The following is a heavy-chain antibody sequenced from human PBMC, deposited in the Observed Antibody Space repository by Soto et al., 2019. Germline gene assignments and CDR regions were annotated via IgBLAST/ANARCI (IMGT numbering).Heavy chain of an antibody. CDR1: GYTFTSYG. CDR2: ISAYNGNT. D-gene: IGHD6-6*01. J-gene: IGHJ5*02. V-gene: IGHV1-18*01. CDR3: ARDSPYSSSSLLKHNWFDP. Sequence: QVQLVQSGAEVKKPGASVKVSCKASGYTFTSYGISWVRQAPGQGLEWMGWISAYNGNTNYAQKLQGRVTMTTDTSTSTAYMELRSLRSDDTAVYYCARDSPYSSSSLLKHNWFDPWGQGTLVTVSS.